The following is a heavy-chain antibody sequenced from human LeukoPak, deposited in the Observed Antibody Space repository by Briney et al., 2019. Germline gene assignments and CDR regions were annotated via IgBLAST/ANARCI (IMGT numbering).Heavy chain of an antibody. Sequence: GGSLRLSCEGSGFRFSGYWMHWVRQAPGKGLVWVSRVQDDERSASYGDSVKGRFTISKDNAKNILYLQMDGLRVEDTAVYYCVRGNVGTIFGVIPVNPLGYWGQGTLVPSPQ. CDR2: VQDDERSA. CDR3: VRGNVGTIFGVIPVNPLGY. CDR1: GFRFSGYW. J-gene: IGHJ4*02. D-gene: IGHD3-3*01. V-gene: IGHV3-74*01.